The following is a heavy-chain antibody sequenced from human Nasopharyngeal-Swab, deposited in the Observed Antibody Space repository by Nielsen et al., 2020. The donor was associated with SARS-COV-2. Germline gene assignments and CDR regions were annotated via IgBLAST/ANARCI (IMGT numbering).Heavy chain of an antibody. Sequence: GSLRLSCTVSGYSISSGYYWGWIRQPPGKGLEWIGSIYHSGSTYYNPSLKSRVTISVDTSKNQFSLKLGSVTAADTAVYYCASVNGYDFWSGYYHPFDYWGQGTLVTVSS. CDR3: ASVNGYDFWSGYYHPFDY. J-gene: IGHJ4*02. V-gene: IGHV4-38-2*02. D-gene: IGHD3-3*01. CDR1: GYSISSGYY. CDR2: IYHSGST.